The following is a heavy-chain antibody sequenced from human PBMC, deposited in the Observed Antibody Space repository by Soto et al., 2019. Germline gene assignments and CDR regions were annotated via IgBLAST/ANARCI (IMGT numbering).Heavy chain of an antibody. Sequence: SETLSLTCTVSGGSISSHYWSWIRQPAGKGLEWIGSIFHGGNTYYNPSLKSRVTISVDMSKNQFSLKLNSVTAADTAVYYCARARWYDAFDVWGQGTVVTVSS. CDR3: ARARWYDAFDV. CDR2: IFHGGNT. CDR1: GGSISSHY. D-gene: IGHD2-15*01. J-gene: IGHJ3*01. V-gene: IGHV4-4*07.